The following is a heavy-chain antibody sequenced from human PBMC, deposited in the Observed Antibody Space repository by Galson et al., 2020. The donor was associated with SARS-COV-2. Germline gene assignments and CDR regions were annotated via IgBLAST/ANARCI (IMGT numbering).Heavy chain of an antibody. CDR1: GFTFSSYG. CDR3: AKALRFLEWLPPHYYYGLDV. CDR2: ISYDGSNK. D-gene: IGHD3-3*01. V-gene: IGHV3-30*18. Sequence: TGGSLRLSCAASGFTFSSYGMHWVRQAPGKGLEWVAVISYDGSNKYYVDSVRGRFTISRDNSKNTLYLQMNSLRAEDTAVYYCAKALRFLEWLPPHYYYGLDVWGQGTTVTFSS. J-gene: IGHJ6*02.